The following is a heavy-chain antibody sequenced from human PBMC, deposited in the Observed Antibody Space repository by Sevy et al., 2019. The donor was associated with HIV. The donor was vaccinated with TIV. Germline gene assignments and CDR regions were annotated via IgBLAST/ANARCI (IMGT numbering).Heavy chain of an antibody. CDR3: ASDQGAVWVCSSSPQTENAFDI. D-gene: IGHD6-6*01. V-gene: IGHV1-18*01. CDR2: ISAYNGNT. Sequence: ASVKVSCKASGYTFTSYGISWVRQAPGQGLEWMGWISAYNGNTNYAQKLQGRVTMTTDTSTSTAYMELRSLRSADRVVYYCASDQGAVWVCSSSPQTENAFDIWGQGTMVTVSS. CDR1: GYTFTSYG. J-gene: IGHJ3*02.